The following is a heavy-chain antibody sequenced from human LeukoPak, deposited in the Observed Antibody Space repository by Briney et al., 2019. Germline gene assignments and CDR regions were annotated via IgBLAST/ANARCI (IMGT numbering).Heavy chain of an antibody. V-gene: IGHV4-4*02. J-gene: IGHJ4*02. CDR2: IYHSGST. CDR3: APRSGGWYYYY. Sequence: SGTLSLTCAVSGGSISSSYWWSWVRQPPGKGLEWIGEIYHSGSTDYNPSLKSRVTISVDKSKNQLSLNLSSVTAADTAVYYCAPRSGGWYYYYWGQGTLVAVSS. D-gene: IGHD6-19*01. CDR1: GGSISSSYW.